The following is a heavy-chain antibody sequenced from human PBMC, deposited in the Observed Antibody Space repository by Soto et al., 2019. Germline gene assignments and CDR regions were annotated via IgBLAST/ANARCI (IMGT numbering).Heavy chain of an antibody. CDR1: GVSISSSSYY. CDR2: IYYSGST. V-gene: IGHV4-39*01. CDR3: ARPSSPAQRFLQLQGTAGGMDF. Sequence: SETLRDTYTVSGVSISSSSYYWGWIRQPPGKGLEWIGSIYYSGSTYYNPSLKSRVTISVDTSKNQFSLKLSSVTAADTAGYYWARPSSPAQRFLQLQGTAGGMDFRGQGTSVTVSS. D-gene: IGHD1-1*01. J-gene: IGHJ6*02.